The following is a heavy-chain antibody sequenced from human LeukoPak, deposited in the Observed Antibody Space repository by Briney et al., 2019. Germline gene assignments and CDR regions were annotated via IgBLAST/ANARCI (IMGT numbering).Heavy chain of an antibody. CDR3: ARDLAYCGGECYSGDAFDI. D-gene: IGHD2-21*01. J-gene: IGHJ3*02. Sequence: GGSLRLSCAASGFTFSSYAMHRVRQAPGKGLEWVAVISNDGSKKQYADSVKGRFTISRDNSKNTLYLQMNSLRAEDTDVYYCARDLAYCGGECYSGDAFDIWGQETMVTVSS. CDR2: ISNDGSKK. CDR1: GFTFSSYA. V-gene: IGHV3-30*04.